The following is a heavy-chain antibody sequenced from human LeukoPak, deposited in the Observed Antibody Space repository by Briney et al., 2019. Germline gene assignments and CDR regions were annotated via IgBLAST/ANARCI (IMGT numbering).Heavy chain of an antibody. CDR3: ARDQLGDVFDI. V-gene: IGHV4-59*01. J-gene: IGHJ3*02. CDR2: IFYSGDT. Sequence: SETLSLTCTVSGGSFSSYYWTWIRQPPGKGLEWIGYIFYSGDTNYNPSLKSRVTMSLDTSKNQFSLRLSSVTAADTAVYYCARDQLGDVFDIWGQGTMVTVSS. CDR1: GGSFSSYY. D-gene: IGHD6-13*01.